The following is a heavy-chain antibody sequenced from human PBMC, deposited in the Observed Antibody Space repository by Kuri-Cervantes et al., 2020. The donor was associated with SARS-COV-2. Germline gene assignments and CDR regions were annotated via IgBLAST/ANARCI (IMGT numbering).Heavy chain of an antibody. CDR2: IYHSGST. D-gene: IGHD2-2*01. Sequence: SQTLSLTCAVYGGSFSGYYWSWIRQPPGKGLEWIGSIYHSGSTYYNPSLKSRVTISVDTSKNQFSLKLSSVTAADTAVYYCARVGVYCSSTSCYPNWFDPWGQGTLVTVSS. V-gene: IGHV4-34*01. CDR3: ARVGVYCSSTSCYPNWFDP. CDR1: GGSFSGYY. J-gene: IGHJ5*02.